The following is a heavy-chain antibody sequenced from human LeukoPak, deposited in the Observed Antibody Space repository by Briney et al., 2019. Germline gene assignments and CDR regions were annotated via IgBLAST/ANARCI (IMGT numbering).Heavy chain of an antibody. Sequence: GGSLRLSCAASGFTFSSYSMNWVRQAPGKGLEWVSSISSSSSYIYYADSVKGRFTISRDNAKNSLYLQMNSLRAEDTAVYYCARDGDGGSYLRGLDVWGKGTTVTVSS. V-gene: IGHV3-21*01. CDR3: ARDGDGGSYLRGLDV. CDR2: ISSSSSYI. J-gene: IGHJ6*04. CDR1: GFTFSSYS. D-gene: IGHD1-26*01.